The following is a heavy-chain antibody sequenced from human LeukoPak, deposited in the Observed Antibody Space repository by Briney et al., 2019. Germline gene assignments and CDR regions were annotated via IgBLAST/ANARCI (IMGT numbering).Heavy chain of an antibody. D-gene: IGHD3-10*01. CDR1: GGSFSGYY. CDR2: INHSGST. V-gene: IGHV4-34*01. Sequence: SETLSLTCSVYGGSFSGYYWSWIRQPPGKGLEWIGEINHSGSTNYNPSLKSRVTISVDTSKNQFSLKLSSVTAADTAVYYCARAPRRVRGVIIGWFDPWGQGTLVTVSS. CDR3: ARAPRRVRGVIIGWFDP. J-gene: IGHJ5*02.